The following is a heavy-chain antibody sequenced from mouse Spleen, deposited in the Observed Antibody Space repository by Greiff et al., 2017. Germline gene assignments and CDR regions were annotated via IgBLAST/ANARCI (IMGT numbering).Heavy chain of an antibody. J-gene: IGHJ1*01. V-gene: IGHV1-52*01. CDR3: AREDYYDYDEGYFDV. Sequence: VKLMESGAELVRPGSSVKLSCKASGYTFTSYWMHWVKQRPIQGLEWIGNIDPSDSETHYNQKFKDKATLTVDKSSSTAYMQLSSLTSEDSAVYYCAREDYYDYDEGYFDVWGAGTTVTVSS. D-gene: IGHD2-4*01. CDR1: GYTFTSYW. CDR2: IDPSDSET.